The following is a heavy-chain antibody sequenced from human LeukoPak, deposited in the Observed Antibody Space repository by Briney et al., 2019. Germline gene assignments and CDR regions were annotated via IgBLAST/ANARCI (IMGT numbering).Heavy chain of an antibody. J-gene: IGHJ4*02. CDR2: IKQDGSEK. V-gene: IGHV3-7*01. Sequence: GGSLRLSCAASGFTFSSYWMSWVRQAPGKGLEWVANIKQDGSEKYYVDSVKGRFTISRDNAKNSLCLQMNSLRAEDTAVYYCARVTMVRGVNYDYWGQGTLVTVSS. CDR1: GFTFSSYW. D-gene: IGHD3-10*01. CDR3: ARVTMVRGVNYDY.